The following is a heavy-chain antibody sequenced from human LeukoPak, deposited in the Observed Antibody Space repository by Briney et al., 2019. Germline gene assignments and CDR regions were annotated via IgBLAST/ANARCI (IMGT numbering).Heavy chain of an antibody. CDR2: MNPNSGNT. J-gene: IGHJ4*02. V-gene: IGHV1-8*01. CDR3: ARGRSGRATIFGVVISAYGSGSYRFDY. D-gene: IGHD3-3*01. Sequence: GASVKVSCKDSGYTFTSYDINWVRQATGQGLEWMGWMNPNSGNTGYAQKFQGRVTMTRNSSISTAYMELSSLRSEDTAVYYCARGRSGRATIFGVVISAYGSGSYRFDYWGQGTLVTVSS. CDR1: GYTFTSYD.